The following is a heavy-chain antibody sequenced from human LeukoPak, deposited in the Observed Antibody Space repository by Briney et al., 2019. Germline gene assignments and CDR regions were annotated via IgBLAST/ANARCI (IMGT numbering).Heavy chain of an antibody. CDR3: ARDRGRLYFGELLPYYFDY. J-gene: IGHJ4*02. CDR2: ISSSGSTI. CDR1: GFTFSTYE. Sequence: PGGSLRLSCAASGFTFSTYEMNWVRQAPGKGLEWVSFISSSGSTIYYADSVKGRLTISRDNAKSSLYLQMNSLRAEDTAVYYCARDRGRLYFGELLPYYFDYWGQGTLVTVSS. V-gene: IGHV3-48*03. D-gene: IGHD3-10*01.